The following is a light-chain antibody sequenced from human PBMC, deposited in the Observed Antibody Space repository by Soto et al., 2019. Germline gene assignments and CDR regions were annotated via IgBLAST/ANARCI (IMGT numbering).Light chain of an antibody. V-gene: IGKV1-12*02. Sequence: DIQMTPSPSSVSASVGDRVTITCRASQGIRTWLAWYQQKPGKPPKLLIYVASSLQSGVPSRFSGSGSGTDFTLTISSLQPEDFATYYCQQANSFPFTFGPGTKVDIK. CDR1: QGIRTW. CDR3: QQANSFPFT. J-gene: IGKJ3*01. CDR2: VAS.